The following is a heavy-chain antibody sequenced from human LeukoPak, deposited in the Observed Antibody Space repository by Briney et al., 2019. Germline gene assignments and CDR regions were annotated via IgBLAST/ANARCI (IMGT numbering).Heavy chain of an antibody. CDR2: IYHSGST. V-gene: IGHV4-38-2*02. D-gene: IGHD3-10*01. J-gene: IGHJ6*02. CDR1: GYSISSGYY. Sequence: SETLSLTCTVSGYSISSGYYWGWIRQPPGKGLEWIGSIYHSGSTYYNPSLKSRVTISVDTSKNQFSLKLSSVTAADTAVYYCARCSNFYYGSGSGKYYYGMDVWGQGTTVTVSS. CDR3: ARCSNFYYGSGSGKYYYGMDV.